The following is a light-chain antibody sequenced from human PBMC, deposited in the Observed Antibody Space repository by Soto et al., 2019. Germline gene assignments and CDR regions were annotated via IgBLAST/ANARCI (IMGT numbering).Light chain of an antibody. Sequence: DIQMAQAPWSLSGSVGDGVTITWRASQTISSWLAWYQQKPGKAPKLLIYKASTLKSGVPSRFSGSGSGTEFTLTISSLQPDDFATYYCQNYNSYSEAFGQGTKVDIK. J-gene: IGKJ1*01. CDR2: KAS. V-gene: IGKV1-5*03. CDR1: QTISSW. CDR3: QNYNSYSEA.